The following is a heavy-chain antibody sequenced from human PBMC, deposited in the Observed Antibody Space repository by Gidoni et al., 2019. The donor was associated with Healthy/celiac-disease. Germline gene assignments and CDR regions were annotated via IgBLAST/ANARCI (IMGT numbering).Heavy chain of an antibody. J-gene: IGHJ3*02. Sequence: EVQLVESGGGLVQPGRSLRLSCAASGFTFDDYAMHWVRQAPGKGLEWVSGISWNSGSIGYADSVKGRFTISRDNAKNSLYLQMNSLRAEDTALYYCAKDAHPWRIAVPDAFDIWGQGTMVTVSS. D-gene: IGHD6-19*01. CDR3: AKDAHPWRIAVPDAFDI. V-gene: IGHV3-9*01. CDR1: GFTFDDYA. CDR2: ISWNSGSI.